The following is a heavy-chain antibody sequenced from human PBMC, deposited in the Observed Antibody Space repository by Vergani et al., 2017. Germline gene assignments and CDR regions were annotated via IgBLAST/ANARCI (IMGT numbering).Heavy chain of an antibody. Sequence: EVQLLESGGGLVQPGGSLRLSCAASGFTFSSYAMNWVRQAPGKGLEWVSSISSSSSYIYYAASVKGRFTISRDNAKNSLYLQMNSLRAEDTAVYYCARDAALQPLSGFDPWGQGTLVTVSS. CDR3: ARDAALQPLSGFDP. CDR1: GFTFSSYA. V-gene: IGHV3-21*01. CDR2: ISSSSSYI. D-gene: IGHD2-2*01. J-gene: IGHJ5*02.